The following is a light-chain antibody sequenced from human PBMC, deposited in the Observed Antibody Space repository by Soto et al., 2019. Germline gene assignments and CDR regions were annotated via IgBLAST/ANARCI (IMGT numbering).Light chain of an antibody. V-gene: IGKV3-20*01. CDR3: QQYGSSGT. Sequence: EIVLTQSPGTLSLSAGERATLSCRASQSVSNNYLAWYQQKPGQAPRLLIYGASNRATGIPDRFSGSRSGTDFTLTISILEPEDFAVYYCQQYGSSGTFGQGTKGDIK. CDR2: GAS. CDR1: QSVSNNY. J-gene: IGKJ1*01.